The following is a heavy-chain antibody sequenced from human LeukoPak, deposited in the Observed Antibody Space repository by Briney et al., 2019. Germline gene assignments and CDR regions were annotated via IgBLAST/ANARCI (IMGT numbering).Heavy chain of an antibody. D-gene: IGHD3-10*01. J-gene: IGHJ4*02. CDR1: GLTVRNNF. CDR2: IYSDGST. V-gene: IGHV3-53*01. Sequence: GGSPRLSCAASGLTVRNNFMSWVRQAPGKGLEWVSVIYSDGSTYYEDSVKGRFTISRDTSKNTVSLQMYSLRAEDTAVYYCVREKGRGVISPYFDSWGQGTLVTVSS. CDR3: VREKGRGVISPYFDS.